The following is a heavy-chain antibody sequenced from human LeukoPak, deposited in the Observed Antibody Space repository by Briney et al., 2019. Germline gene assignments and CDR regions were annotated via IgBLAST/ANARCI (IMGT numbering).Heavy chain of an antibody. CDR3: ARGSYYDSPYYFDY. D-gene: IGHD3-22*01. J-gene: IGHJ4*02. V-gene: IGHV4-30-4*08. CDR1: GGSISSGDYY. Sequence: SETLSLTCTVSGGSISSGDYYWSWIRQPPGKGLVWIGYIYYSGSTYYNTSLKSRVTISVDTSKTQFSLKLSSVTAADTAVYYCARGSYYDSPYYFDYWGQGNLGTVSS. CDR2: IYYSGST.